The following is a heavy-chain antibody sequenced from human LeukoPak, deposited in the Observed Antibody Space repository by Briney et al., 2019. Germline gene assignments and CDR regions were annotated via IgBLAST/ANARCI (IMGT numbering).Heavy chain of an antibody. J-gene: IGHJ5*02. CDR1: GGTFSSYG. CDR3: ARAGIAAAGGVNWFDP. V-gene: IGHV1-69*06. Sequence: SVKVSCKASGGTFSSYGISCVRQAPGQGLEWMGGIIPIFGTANYAQKFQGRVTITADKSTSTAYMELSSLRSEDTAVYYCARAGIAAAGGVNWFDPWGQGTLVTVSS. D-gene: IGHD6-13*01. CDR2: IIPIFGTA.